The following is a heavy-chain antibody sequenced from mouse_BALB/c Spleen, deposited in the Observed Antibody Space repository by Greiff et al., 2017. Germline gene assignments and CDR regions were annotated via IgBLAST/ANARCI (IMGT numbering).Heavy chain of an antibody. CDR3: ARDEGYDYEAYAMDD. CDR2: IWAGGST. J-gene: IGHJ4*01. CDR1: GFSLTSYG. D-gene: IGHD2-4*01. Sequence: QVQLKESGPGLVAPSQSLSITCTVSGFSLTSYGVHWVRQPPGKGLEWLGVIWAGGSTNYNSALMSRLSISKDNSKSQVFLKMNSLQTDDTAMYYCARDEGYDYEAYAMDDWGQGTSVTVSS. V-gene: IGHV2-9*02.